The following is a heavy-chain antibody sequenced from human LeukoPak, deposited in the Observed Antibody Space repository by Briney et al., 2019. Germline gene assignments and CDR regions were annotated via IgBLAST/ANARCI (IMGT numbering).Heavy chain of an antibody. V-gene: IGHV3-7*03. Sequence: GGSLRLSCAASKFTFSMYWMTWVRQAPGKGLEWVANIKQDGSVKYHVDSVKGRFTISRDNAKNSLYLQMNSLRAEDTAVYYCAKDASVRLGGWLYDAFDIWGQGTMVTVSS. D-gene: IGHD3-22*01. J-gene: IGHJ3*02. CDR2: IKQDGSVK. CDR3: AKDASVRLGGWLYDAFDI. CDR1: KFTFSMYW.